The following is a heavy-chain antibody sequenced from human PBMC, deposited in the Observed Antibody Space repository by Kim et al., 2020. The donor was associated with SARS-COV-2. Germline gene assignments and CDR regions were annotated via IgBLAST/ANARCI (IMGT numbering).Heavy chain of an antibody. Sequence: SETLSLTCAVYGGSFSGYYWSWIRQPPGKGLEWIGEINHSGSTNYNPSLKSRVTISVDTSKNQFSLKLSSVTAADTAVYYCARGRVGRGLITMVRGVMDVWGQGTTVTVSS. V-gene: IGHV4-34*01. CDR2: INHSGST. J-gene: IGHJ6*02. CDR1: GGSFSGYY. CDR3: ARGRVGRGLITMVRGVMDV. D-gene: IGHD3-10*01.